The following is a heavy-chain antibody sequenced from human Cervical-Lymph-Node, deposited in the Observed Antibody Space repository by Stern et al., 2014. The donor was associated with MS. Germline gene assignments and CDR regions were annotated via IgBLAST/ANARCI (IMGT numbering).Heavy chain of an antibody. D-gene: IGHD3-22*01. V-gene: IGHV6-1*01. CDR1: GDSVSSNRAA. CDR2: NYYRSKWYN. CDR3: ARVYYDYSAYSYFDP. Sequence: QVQLQQSGPGLVKPSQTLSLTCAISGDSVSSNRAAWHWIRQSPSRGLEWLGRNYYRSKWYNDYAPSVKSRITINADTSKTQFSLQLNSVTPEDTAVYYCARVYYDYSAYSYFDPWGQGTLVTVSS. J-gene: IGHJ5*02.